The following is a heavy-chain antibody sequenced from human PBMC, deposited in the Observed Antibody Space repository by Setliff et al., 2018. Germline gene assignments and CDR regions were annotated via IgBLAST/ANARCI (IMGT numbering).Heavy chain of an antibody. CDR3: ASRNSDGGPEYFQH. V-gene: IGHV4-61*09. CDR1: GDSLTSGPYY. D-gene: IGHD1-26*01. J-gene: IGHJ1*01. Sequence: SETLSLTCTVSGDSLTSGPYYWTWVRQPAGKGLEWIGHIYTSGTTNFNPSLKSRVTMSVDASKNQISLKLMSVTAADTAVYYCASRNSDGGPEYFQHWGQGALVTVSS. CDR2: IYTSGTT.